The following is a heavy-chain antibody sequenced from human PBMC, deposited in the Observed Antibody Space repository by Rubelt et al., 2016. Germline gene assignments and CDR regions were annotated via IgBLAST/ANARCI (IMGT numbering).Heavy chain of an antibody. Sequence: EFGGGVVQPGRSLRLSCAASGFTFSSYGMHWVRQAPGKGLEWEAVISYDGSNKYYADSVKGRFTISRDNSKNTLYLQMNSLRAEDTAVYYCAKDSLRFLEWLLDYWGQGTLVTVSS. D-gene: IGHD3-3*01. J-gene: IGHJ4*02. V-gene: IGHV3-30*18. CDR3: AKDSLRFLEWLLDY. CDR2: ISYDGSNK. CDR1: GFTFSSYG.